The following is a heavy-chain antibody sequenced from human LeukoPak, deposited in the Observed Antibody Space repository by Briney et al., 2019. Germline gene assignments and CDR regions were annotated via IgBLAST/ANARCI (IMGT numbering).Heavy chain of an antibody. CDR3: ASQFTVVTRGIGY. J-gene: IGHJ4*02. CDR2: ISSSSSTI. V-gene: IGHV3-48*04. D-gene: IGHD4-23*01. CDR1: GFTFSSYS. Sequence: GGSLRLSCAASGFTFSSYSMNWVRQAPGKGLEWVSYISSSSSTIYYADSVKGRFTISRDNAKNSLYLQMNSLRAEDTAVYYCASQFTVVTRGIGYWGQGTLVTVSS.